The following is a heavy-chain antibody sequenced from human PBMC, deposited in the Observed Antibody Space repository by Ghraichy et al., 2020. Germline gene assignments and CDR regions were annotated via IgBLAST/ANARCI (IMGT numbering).Heavy chain of an antibody. CDR2: VTGSGGTT. CDR1: GFTFSSYA. CDR3: AKEGTSSWHQFFDN. Sequence: GGSLRLSCAASGFTFSSYATSWVRQAPGKGLEWVSLVTGSGGTTYYADSVKGRFTISRDNSKSTLFLQMNSLRAEDTAVYYCAKEGTSSWHQFFDNWGQGTLVTVSS. V-gene: IGHV3-23*01. D-gene: IGHD6-13*01. J-gene: IGHJ4*02.